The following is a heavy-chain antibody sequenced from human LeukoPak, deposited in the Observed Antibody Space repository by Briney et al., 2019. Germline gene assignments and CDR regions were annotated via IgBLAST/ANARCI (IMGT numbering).Heavy chain of an antibody. CDR3: ARDSRGYSGYDSPYYYYYGMDV. D-gene: IGHD5-12*01. CDR2: IYSGGST. Sequence: GGSLRLSCAASGFTVSSNYMSWVRQAPGKGLEWVSVIYSGGSTYYADSVKGRFTISRDNSKNTLYLQMNSLRAEDTAVYYCARDSRGYSGYDSPYYYYYGMDVWGQGTTVTVSS. V-gene: IGHV3-53*01. J-gene: IGHJ6*02. CDR1: GFTVSSNY.